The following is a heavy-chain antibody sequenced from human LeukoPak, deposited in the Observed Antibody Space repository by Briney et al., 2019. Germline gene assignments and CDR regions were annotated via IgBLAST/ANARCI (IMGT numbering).Heavy chain of an antibody. CDR3: AKDWVLLWFGESKSHFDY. CDR2: ISTSGIHM. CDR1: GFTFSSFE. Sequence: GGSLRLSCAGSGFTFSSFEMNWVRQAPGKGPEWISYISTSGIHMDHADSVKGRFTISRDNAKNSLYLQMNSLRVEDTAVYYCAKDWVLLWFGESKSHFDYWGQGTLVTVSS. V-gene: IGHV3-48*03. J-gene: IGHJ4*02. D-gene: IGHD3-10*01.